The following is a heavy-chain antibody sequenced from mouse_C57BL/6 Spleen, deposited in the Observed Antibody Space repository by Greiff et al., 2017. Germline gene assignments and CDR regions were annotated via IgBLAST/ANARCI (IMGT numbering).Heavy chain of an antibody. CDR3: ARRGSSYGYFDV. J-gene: IGHJ1*03. V-gene: IGHV1-76*01. CDR1: GYTFTDYY. CDR2: IYPGSGNT. Sequence: VQLVESGAELVRPGASVKLSCKASGYTFTDYYINWVKQRPGQGLEWIARIYPGSGNTYYNEKFKGKATLTAEKSSSTAYMQLSSLTSEDSAVYFCARRGSSYGYFDVWGTGTTVTVSS. D-gene: IGHD1-1*01.